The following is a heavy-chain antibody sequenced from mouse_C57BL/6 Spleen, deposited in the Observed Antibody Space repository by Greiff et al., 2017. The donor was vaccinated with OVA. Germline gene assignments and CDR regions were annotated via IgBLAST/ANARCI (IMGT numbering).Heavy chain of an antibody. J-gene: IGHJ2*01. CDR3: ARDYYGSSYFDY. D-gene: IGHD1-1*01. V-gene: IGHV5-17*01. CDR1: GFTFSDYG. CDR2: ISSGSSTI. Sequence: EVKLVESGGGLVKPGGSLKLSCAASGFTFSDYGMHWVRQAPEKGLEWVAYISSGSSTIYYADTVQGRFTISRDTAKNALFLQMTSLRSEDTAMDYCARDYYGSSYFDYWGQGTTLTVSS.